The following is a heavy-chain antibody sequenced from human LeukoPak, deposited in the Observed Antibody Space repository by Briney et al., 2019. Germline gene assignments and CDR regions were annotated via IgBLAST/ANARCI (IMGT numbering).Heavy chain of an antibody. J-gene: IGHJ5*02. CDR3: ARRLTQYDCFDP. D-gene: IGHD2-2*01. CDR1: GDGVSSNSVT. V-gene: IGHV6-1*01. Sequence: SQTLSLTCAISGDGVSSNSVTWNWIRQSPSRGLEWLGRTYYRSTWYNDYAVSVRGRITVNPDTSMNQFSLHLNSVTPEDTAVYYCARRLTQYDCFDPWGQGILVTVSS. CDR2: TYYRSTWYN.